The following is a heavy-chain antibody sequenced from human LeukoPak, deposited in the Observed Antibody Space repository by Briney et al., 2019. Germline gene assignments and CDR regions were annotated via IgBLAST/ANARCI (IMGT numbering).Heavy chain of an antibody. V-gene: IGHV3-74*01. D-gene: IGHD7-27*01. CDR1: GFAFSSNW. CDR2: INSGGSGT. Sequence: GGSLRLSCAASGFAFSSNWMHWVRQTPGKGLVWVSRINSGGSGTSYAASVEGRFTISRDNVKNTLDLQMDSLRAEDTAVYYCATSLGPLTEYWGQGTLVTVSS. J-gene: IGHJ4*02. CDR3: ATSLGPLTEY.